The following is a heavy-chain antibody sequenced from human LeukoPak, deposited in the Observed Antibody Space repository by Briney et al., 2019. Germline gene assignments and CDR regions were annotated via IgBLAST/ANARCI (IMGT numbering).Heavy chain of an antibody. V-gene: IGHV3-30*02. D-gene: IGHD3-16*02. J-gene: IGHJ4*02. Sequence: PGGSLRLSCAASGFTFNSYGMHWVRQAPGKGLEWVAFIRYDGSNKYYTDSVKGRFTISRDNSKNTLYLQMNSLRAEDTAVYYCAKDRGGVIVTPSDYWGQGTLVTVSS. CDR1: GFTFNSYG. CDR3: AKDRGGVIVTPSDY. CDR2: IRYDGSNK.